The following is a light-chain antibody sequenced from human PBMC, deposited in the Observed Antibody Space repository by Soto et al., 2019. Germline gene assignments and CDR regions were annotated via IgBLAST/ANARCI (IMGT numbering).Light chain of an antibody. J-gene: IGLJ2*01. Sequence: QAVVTQEPSFSVSPGGTVTLTCALSSGSVSTSYYPSWYQQTPGQPPRTLIYSTNTRSTGVPVRFSGSILGNNATLTIRGAQAEDESDYYCVLYMGRGVVVFGGGTKLTVL. CDR1: SGSVSTSYY. CDR2: STN. V-gene: IGLV8-61*01. CDR3: VLYMGRGVVV.